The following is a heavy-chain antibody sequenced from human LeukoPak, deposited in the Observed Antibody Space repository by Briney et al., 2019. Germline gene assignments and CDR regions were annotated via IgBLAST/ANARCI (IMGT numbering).Heavy chain of an antibody. CDR2: IYYSGST. Sequence: SETLSLTCTVSGGSISSYYWSWIRQPPGKGLEWIGSIYYSGSTYYNPSLKSRVTISVDTSKNQFSLKLSSVTAADTAVYYCARDRDYYGSGSYYNRRDYFDYWGQGTLVTVSS. CDR3: ARDRDYYGSGSYYNRRDYFDY. CDR1: GGSISSYY. J-gene: IGHJ4*02. V-gene: IGHV4-59*12. D-gene: IGHD3-10*01.